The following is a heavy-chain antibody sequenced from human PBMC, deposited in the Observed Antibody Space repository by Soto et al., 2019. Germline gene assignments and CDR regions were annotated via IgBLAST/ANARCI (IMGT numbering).Heavy chain of an antibody. V-gene: IGHV1-2*02. J-gene: IGHJ3*02. CDR1: GYTFTGYY. D-gene: IGHD3-22*01. CDR2: INPNSGGT. CDR3: ARGGYYDSSDHDAFDI. Sequence: ASVKVSCKAFGYTFTGYYMHWVRQAPGQGLEWMGWINPNSGGTNYAQKFQGRVTMTRDTSISTAYMELSRLRSDDTAVYYCARGGYYDSSDHDAFDIWGQGTMVTVSS.